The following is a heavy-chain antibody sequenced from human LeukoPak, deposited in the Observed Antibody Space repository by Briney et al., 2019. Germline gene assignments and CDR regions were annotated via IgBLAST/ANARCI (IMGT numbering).Heavy chain of an antibody. J-gene: IGHJ6*03. Sequence: ASVKVSCKAPGYTFNDYYMHWVRQAPGQGLEWMGWIDPKSGGINYAQKFQGRVTMTRDTSISTVYMELSSLRSDDTAVYYWSASAPTYY. V-gene: IGHV1-2*02. D-gene: IGHD3-3*01. CDR1: GYTFNDYY. CDR2: IDPKSGGI. CDR3: SASAPTYY.